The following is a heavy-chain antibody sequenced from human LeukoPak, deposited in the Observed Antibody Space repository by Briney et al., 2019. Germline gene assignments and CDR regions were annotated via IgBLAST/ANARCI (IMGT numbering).Heavy chain of an antibody. CDR2: IWYDGSNK. CDR3: ARDQAYFDY. Sequence: PGRSLRLSCAVSAFTFSSYGMHWVRQAPGKGLEWVAVIWYDGSNKYYADSVKGRFTISRDNSKNTLHLQMNSLRTEDTAVYYCARDQAYFDYWGQGTLVTVSS. J-gene: IGHJ4*02. CDR1: AFTFSSYG. V-gene: IGHV3-33*01.